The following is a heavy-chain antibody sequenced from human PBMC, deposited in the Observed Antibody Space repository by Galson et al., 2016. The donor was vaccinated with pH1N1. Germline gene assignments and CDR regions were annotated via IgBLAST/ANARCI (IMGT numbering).Heavy chain of an antibody. J-gene: IGHJ3*02. Sequence: PALVKPTQTLTLTCTFSGFPLSTSGVGVGWIRQPPGKALEWLAVIYWNEDQRYSPSLKSRLTITKDTSINQVVLTMTNMDPVDAATYYCARSLYGDYVSNAFDIWGQGTMVTVSS. CDR1: GFPLSTSGVG. CDR2: IYWNEDQ. CDR3: ARSLYGDYVSNAFDI. D-gene: IGHD4-17*01. V-gene: IGHV2-5*01.